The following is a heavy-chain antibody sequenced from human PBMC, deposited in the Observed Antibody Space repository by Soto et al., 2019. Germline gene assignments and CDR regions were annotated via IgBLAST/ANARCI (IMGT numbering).Heavy chain of an antibody. J-gene: IGHJ5*02. Sequence: ASVKVSCKASGGTFSSYAISWVRQAPGQGLEWMGGIIPIFGTANYAQKFQGRVTITADESTSTAYMELSSLRSEDTAVYYCARSTLGQRGWFDPWGQGTLVTVSS. D-gene: IGHD3-16*01. V-gene: IGHV1-69*13. CDR1: GGTFSSYA. CDR3: ARSTLGQRGWFDP. CDR2: IIPIFGTA.